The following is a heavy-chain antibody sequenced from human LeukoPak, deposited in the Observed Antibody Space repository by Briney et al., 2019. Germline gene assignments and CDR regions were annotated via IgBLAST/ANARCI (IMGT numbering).Heavy chain of an antibody. CDR2: INHSGST. CDR1: GGSFSNYY. D-gene: IGHD6-13*01. V-gene: IGHV4-34*01. Sequence: PSETLSLTCAVYGGSFSNYYWSWIRQPPGKGLEWIGEINHSGSTNYNSSLKSRVTISVDTSKNQFSLKLSSVTAADTAVYYCARHVAGYSSSCQDYWGQGTLVTVSS. J-gene: IGHJ4*02. CDR3: ARHVAGYSSSCQDY.